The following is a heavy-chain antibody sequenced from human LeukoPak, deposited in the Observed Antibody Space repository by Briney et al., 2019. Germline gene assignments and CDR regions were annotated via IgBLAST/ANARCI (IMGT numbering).Heavy chain of an antibody. V-gene: IGHV1-2*06. CDR2: INPNSGGT. CDR3: AREPRGSTWFQYWFDP. Sequence: ASVKVSCKASGYTFTGYYLHWVRQAPGQGLEWMGRINPNSGGTKNARNFQGRVTMTSDTSISTAYIELSNLRSDDTAVYYCAREPRGSTWFQYWFDPWGQGTLVTVSS. J-gene: IGHJ5*02. CDR1: GYTFTGYY. D-gene: IGHD6-13*01.